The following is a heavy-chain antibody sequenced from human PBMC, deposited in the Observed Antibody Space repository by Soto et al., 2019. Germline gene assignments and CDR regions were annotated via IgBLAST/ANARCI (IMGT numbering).Heavy chain of an antibody. Sequence: SSYGMHWVRQAPGKGLEWVAVIWYDGSNKNNANSVKGRFNISRDNSKKTLYLQMTSLRAEDTAVYYCARRRSSSWFDAFDIWGQGTMVTVSS. D-gene: IGHD6-13*01. CDR1: SSYG. CDR2: IWYDGSNK. J-gene: IGHJ3*02. CDR3: ARRRSSSWFDAFDI. V-gene: IGHV3-33*01.